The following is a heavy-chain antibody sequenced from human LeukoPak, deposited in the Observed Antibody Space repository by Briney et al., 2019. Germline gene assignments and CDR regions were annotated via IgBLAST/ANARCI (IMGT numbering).Heavy chain of an antibody. CDR3: AKDRYGILTGYYKAFDY. J-gene: IGHJ4*02. CDR2: IRYDGSNK. V-gene: IGHV3-30*02. D-gene: IGHD3-9*01. CDR1: GFTFSSYG. Sequence: GGSLRLSCAASGFTFSSYGMHWVRQAPGKGLEWVAFIRYDGSNKYYADSVKGRFTISRDNSKNTLYLQMNSLRAEDTAVYYCAKDRYGILTGYYKAFDYWGQGTLVTVSS.